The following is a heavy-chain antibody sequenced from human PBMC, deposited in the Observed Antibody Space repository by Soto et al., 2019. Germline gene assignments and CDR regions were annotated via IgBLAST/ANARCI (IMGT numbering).Heavy chain of an antibody. CDR3: AKGSIEYSASVDY. J-gene: IGHJ4*02. D-gene: IGHD5-12*01. CDR1: GFSFNSYA. V-gene: IGHV3-23*01. CDR2: ISGSGGSS. Sequence: HPVGSLRLSCSASGFSFNSYAMMWVRQAPGKGLEWVSVISGSGGSSYFADSAKGRFTISRDNSKNMLYLEMNSLRAEDTARYFCAKGSIEYSASVDYWGQGTLVTVSS.